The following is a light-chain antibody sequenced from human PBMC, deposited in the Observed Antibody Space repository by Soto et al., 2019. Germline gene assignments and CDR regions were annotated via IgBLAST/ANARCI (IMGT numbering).Light chain of an antibody. CDR2: LNSDGSH. CDR3: QTWDTGIRVV. V-gene: IGLV4-69*01. Sequence: QPVLTQSPSASASLGASVKLTCTLSSGHSSYAIAWHQQQPEKGPRYLMKLNSDGSHSKGDGIPDRFSGSSSGAERYLTSSRLQAEDETDYYCQTWDTGIRVVFGGGTKLTVL. CDR1: SGHSSYA. J-gene: IGLJ2*01.